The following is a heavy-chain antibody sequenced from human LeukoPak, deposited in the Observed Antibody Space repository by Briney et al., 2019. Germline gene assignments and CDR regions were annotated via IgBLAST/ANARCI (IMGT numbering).Heavy chain of an antibody. V-gene: IGHV4-59*01. J-gene: IGHJ6*03. D-gene: IGHD5-18*01. Sequence: SETLSLTCTVSGGSISSYYWNWIRQPPGKGLEWIGSISYSGSTKYNPSLESRVTISVDTSKNQISLKLSSVTAADTTVYYCARAPERWYSYGSYTYYYMDVWGKGTTVTVSS. CDR3: ARAPERWYSYGSYTYYYMDV. CDR2: ISYSGST. CDR1: GGSISSYY.